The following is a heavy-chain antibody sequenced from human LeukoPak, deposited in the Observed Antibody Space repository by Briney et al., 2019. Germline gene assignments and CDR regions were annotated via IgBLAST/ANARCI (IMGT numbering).Heavy chain of an antibody. CDR1: GGSFSGYY. V-gene: IGHV4-34*01. Sequence: SETLSLTCAVYGGSFSGYYWSWIRQPPGKGLEWIGEINHSGSTNYNPSLKSRVTISVDTSKNQFSLKLGSVTAADTAVYYCVRLGYCSSTSCDPPDYWGQGTLVTVSS. D-gene: IGHD2-2*01. CDR2: INHSGST. CDR3: VRLGYCSSTSCDPPDY. J-gene: IGHJ4*02.